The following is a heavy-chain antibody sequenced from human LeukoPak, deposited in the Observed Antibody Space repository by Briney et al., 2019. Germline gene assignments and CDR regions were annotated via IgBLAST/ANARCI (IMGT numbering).Heavy chain of an antibody. CDR3: ARDRSSGYLINYYYYGMDV. J-gene: IGHJ6*02. CDR1: GFTVSSNY. D-gene: IGHD3-22*01. CDR2: IYSGGST. Sequence: GGSLRLSCAASGFTVSSNYMSWVRQAPGKGLEWVSVIYSGGSTYYADSVKGRFTISRDNSKNTLYLQMNSLRAEDTAVYYCARDRSSGYLINYYYYGMDVWGQGTTVTVSS. V-gene: IGHV3-53*01.